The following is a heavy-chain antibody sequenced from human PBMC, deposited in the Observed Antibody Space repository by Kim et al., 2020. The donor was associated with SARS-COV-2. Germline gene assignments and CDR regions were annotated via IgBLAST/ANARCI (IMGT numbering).Heavy chain of an antibody. V-gene: IGHV1-69*01. D-gene: IGHD3-3*01. Sequence: AQKCQGRVTMTADESTSTAYMELSSLRSEDTAVYYCARGESGYYASWFDPWGQGTLVTVSS. CDR3: ARGESGYYASWFDP. J-gene: IGHJ5*02.